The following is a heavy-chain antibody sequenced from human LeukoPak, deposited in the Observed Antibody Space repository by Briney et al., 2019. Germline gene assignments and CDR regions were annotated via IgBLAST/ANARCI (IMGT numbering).Heavy chain of an antibody. D-gene: IGHD6-6*01. V-gene: IGHV3-11*01. CDR1: GFTFSDYY. CDR3: ARGKGRIAALGRGIDY. J-gene: IGHJ4*02. Sequence: GGSLRLSCAASGFTFSDYYMSWIRQAPGKGLEWVSYITSSGSTIYYADSVKGGFTISRDNAKNSLYLQMNSLRAKDTAVYYCARGKGRIAALGRGIDYWGQGTLVTVSS. CDR2: ITSSGSTI.